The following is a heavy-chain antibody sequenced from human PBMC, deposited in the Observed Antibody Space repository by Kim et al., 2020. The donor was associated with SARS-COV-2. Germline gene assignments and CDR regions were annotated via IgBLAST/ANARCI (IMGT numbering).Heavy chain of an antibody. CDR3: VKDLLSARPRFGEFYYYGMDV. J-gene: IGHJ6*02. D-gene: IGHD3-10*02. CDR2: ISSNGGST. V-gene: IGHV3-64D*06. Sequence: GGSLRLSCSASGFTFSSYAMHWVRQAPGKGLEYVSAISSNGGSTYYADSVKGRFTISRDNSKNTLYLQMSSLRAEDTAVYYCVKDLLSARPRFGEFYYYGMDVWGQGTTVTVSS. CDR1: GFTFSSYA.